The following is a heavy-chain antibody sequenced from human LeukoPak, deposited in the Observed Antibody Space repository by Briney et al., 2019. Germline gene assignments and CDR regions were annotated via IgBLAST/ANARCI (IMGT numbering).Heavy chain of an antibody. V-gene: IGHV4-4*08. Sequence: SETLCFTCTVSGGSITGYHWSWIRQPPGKGLEWIGYIYSSETTNYKPSLKSRVTISADTSKNQFSLKLTSVTAADTAIYYCARRNDFDIWGQGTMVTVSS. CDR1: GGSITGYH. CDR2: IYSSETT. J-gene: IGHJ3*02. CDR3: ARRNDFDI.